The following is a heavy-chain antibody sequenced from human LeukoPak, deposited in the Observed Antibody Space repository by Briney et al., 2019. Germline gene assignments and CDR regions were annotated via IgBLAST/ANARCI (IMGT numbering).Heavy chain of an antibody. Sequence: GGSLRLSCAASGFTFSSYAMTWVRQGPGKGLECVSAISGSGGSTYYADSVKGRFTTSRDNSKNTLYLQMNSLRAEDTAVYYCARYTMVRGVFDYWGQGTLVTVSS. CDR1: GFTFSSYA. CDR2: ISGSGGST. J-gene: IGHJ4*02. V-gene: IGHV3-23*01. CDR3: ARYTMVRGVFDY. D-gene: IGHD3-10*01.